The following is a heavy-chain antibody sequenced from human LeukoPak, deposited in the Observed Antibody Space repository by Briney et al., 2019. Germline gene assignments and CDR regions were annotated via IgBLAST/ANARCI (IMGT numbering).Heavy chain of an antibody. CDR1: GGSISSSSYY. V-gene: IGHV4-39*01. D-gene: IGHD3-22*01. Sequence: SETLSLTCTVSGGSISSSSYYWGWLRQPPGKGLEWIGSIYYSGSTYYNPSLKSRVTISVDTSKNQFSLKLSSVTAADTAVYYCARHPPYYDSTRSWFDPWGQGTLVTVSS. J-gene: IGHJ5*02. CDR2: IYYSGST. CDR3: ARHPPYYDSTRSWFDP.